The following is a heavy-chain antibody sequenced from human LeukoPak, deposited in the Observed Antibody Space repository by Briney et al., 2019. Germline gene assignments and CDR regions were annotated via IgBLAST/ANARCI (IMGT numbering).Heavy chain of an antibody. D-gene: IGHD3-3*01. CDR3: AREGTFGYHYFDY. Sequence: PGGSLRLSRTVSGFTFSAHRMSWVRQAPGKGLEWVANIYQGGSETHYVDSVKGRFTISRDNAKNSLYLHLSSLRAEDTAVYYCAREGTFGYHYFDYWGQGALVTVSS. V-gene: IGHV3-7*01. CDR2: IYQGGSET. J-gene: IGHJ4*02. CDR1: GFTFSAHR.